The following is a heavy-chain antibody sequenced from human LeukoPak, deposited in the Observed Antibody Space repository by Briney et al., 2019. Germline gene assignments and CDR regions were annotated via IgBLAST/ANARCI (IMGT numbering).Heavy chain of an antibody. J-gene: IGHJ4*02. CDR2: IYWNDDK. CDR3: AHLPITIFGVVPLYYFDY. D-gene: IGHD3-3*01. CDR1: GFSLSTSGVG. Sequence: SGPTLVKPTQTLTLTCTFSGFSLSTSGVGVGWIRQPPGKALECLALIYWNDDKRYSPSLKSRLTITKDTSKNQVVLTMTNMDPVDTATYYCAHLPITIFGVVPLYYFDYWGQGTLVTASS. V-gene: IGHV2-5*01.